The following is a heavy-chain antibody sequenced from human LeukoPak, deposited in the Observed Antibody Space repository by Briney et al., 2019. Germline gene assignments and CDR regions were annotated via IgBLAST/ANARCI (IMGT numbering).Heavy chain of an antibody. CDR2: IYYSGST. V-gene: IGHV4-59*01. Sequence: NPSETLSLXCTVSGGSTSSYCWSWIRRPPGKGLEWIGYIYYSGSTNYNPSLKSRVTISVDTSKNQFSLELNSVTAADTAVYCCARRAYSSGWYYFDYWGQGTLVTVSS. CDR1: GGSTSSYC. D-gene: IGHD6-19*01. J-gene: IGHJ4*02. CDR3: ARRAYSSGWYYFDY.